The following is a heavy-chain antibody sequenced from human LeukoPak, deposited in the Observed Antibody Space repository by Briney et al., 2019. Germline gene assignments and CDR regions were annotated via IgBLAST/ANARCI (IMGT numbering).Heavy chain of an antibody. CDR2: IHYSGSS. V-gene: IGHV4-59*01. J-gene: IGHJ4*02. CDR3: ARGRRTAVVTDFDY. D-gene: IGHD2-21*02. Sequence: SETLSLTRTVSGGSISSYYWTWIRQPPGKGLEWIGYIHYSGSSRSHPSLNSRVTMSVDTSKSQFFLKLTSVTAADTAVYYCARGRRTAVVTDFDYWGQGTLVTVSS. CDR1: GGSISSYY.